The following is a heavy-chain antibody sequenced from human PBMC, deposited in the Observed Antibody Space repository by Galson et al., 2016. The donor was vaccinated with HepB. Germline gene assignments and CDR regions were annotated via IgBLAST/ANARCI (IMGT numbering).Heavy chain of an antibody. Sequence: SETLSLTCNVSGGSISGSNYYWGWIRQPPGRGLEWIGSMYYSGSTNYNPSLESRVTISVDTSKSQFSLKLSSVTAADTAVYYCARDRGYGIDYWGQGTLVTVSS. CDR1: GGSISGSNYY. D-gene: IGHD5-18*01. CDR3: ARDRGYGIDY. V-gene: IGHV4-39*07. J-gene: IGHJ4*02. CDR2: MYYSGST.